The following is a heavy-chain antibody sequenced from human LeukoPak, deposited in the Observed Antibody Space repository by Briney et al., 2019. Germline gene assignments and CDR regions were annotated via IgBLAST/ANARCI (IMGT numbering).Heavy chain of an antibody. Sequence: GASVKVSCKASGYTFTGYYMHWVRQAPGQGLEWMGWINPNSGGTNYAQKFQGRVTMTRDTTISTAYMELSRLRSDDTAVYYCAREGLSSIAARDYWGQGTLVTVSS. CDR1: GYTFTGYY. D-gene: IGHD6-6*01. V-gene: IGHV1-2*02. CDR3: AREGLSSIAARDY. CDR2: INPNSGGT. J-gene: IGHJ4*02.